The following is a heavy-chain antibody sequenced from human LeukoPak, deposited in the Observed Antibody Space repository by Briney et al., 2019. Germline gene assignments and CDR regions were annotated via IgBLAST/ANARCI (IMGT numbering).Heavy chain of an antibody. CDR2: YHNGNS. V-gene: IGHV4-39*01. CDR3: ARLWDSTGLYFYYYMDV. CDR1: GVSISSDTYY. J-gene: IGHJ6*03. Sequence: PSETLSLTCIVSGVSISSDTYYWGWLRQPPGKGLEWIGNYHNGNSYYNPSLKSRVTISEDTSGNQFSLRVTSVTAADTAVYYCARLWDSTGLYFYYYMDVWGEGTTVTVSS. D-gene: IGHD6-25*01.